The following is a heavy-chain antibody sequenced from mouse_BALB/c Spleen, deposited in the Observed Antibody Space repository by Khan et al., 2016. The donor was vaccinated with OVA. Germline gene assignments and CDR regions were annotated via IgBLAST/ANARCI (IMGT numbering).Heavy chain of an antibody. J-gene: IGHJ3*01. V-gene: IGHV5-6*01. CDR1: GFTFSAYG. CDR2: INSDGYYI. CDR3: ASHLTGSFAY. D-gene: IGHD4-1*01. Sequence: EVQLLVTGGDLVRPGGSLKLSCAASGFTFSAYGMSWVRQSPDKRLEWVATINSDGYYIYYPDSLKGRFIISRDNAKNTPYLHMRSLKSEDTAMYYCASHLTGSFAYWGQGTLVTVSA.